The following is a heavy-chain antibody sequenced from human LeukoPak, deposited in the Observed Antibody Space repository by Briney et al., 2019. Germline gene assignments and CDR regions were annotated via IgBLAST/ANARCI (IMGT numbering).Heavy chain of an antibody. J-gene: IGHJ5*02. D-gene: IGHD2-15*01. CDR2: ISSSGTTI. Sequence: GGALRLSCAASGFTFSSYEMNWVRQAPGKGLEWVSYISSSGTTIYYADSVKGRFTISRDNAKNSLYLQMNSLRAEDTAVYYCARVGVVVAATGNLWFDPWGQGTLVTVSS. CDR1: GFTFSSYE. CDR3: ARVGVVVAATGNLWFDP. V-gene: IGHV3-48*03.